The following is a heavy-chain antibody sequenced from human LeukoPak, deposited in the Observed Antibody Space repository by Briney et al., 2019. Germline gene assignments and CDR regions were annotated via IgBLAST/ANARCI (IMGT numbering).Heavy chain of an antibody. D-gene: IGHD3-3*01. V-gene: IGHV1-2*02. CDR2: INPHSGGA. CDR3: ARPAGLYYDFWSGYSNWFDP. J-gene: IGHJ5*02. CDR1: GYIFTNYY. Sequence: GASVKISCKASGYIFTNYYMHWVRQAPGQGLEWMGWINPHSGGANYAQKFQGRVTMTRDTSISTAYMELSRLRSDDTAVYYCARPAGLYYDFWSGYSNWFDPWGQGTLVTVSS.